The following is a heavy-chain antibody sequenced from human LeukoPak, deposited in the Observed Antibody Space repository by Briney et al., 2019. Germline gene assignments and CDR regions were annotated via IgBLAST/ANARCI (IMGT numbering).Heavy chain of an antibody. CDR2: ITGSSSYT. Sequence: PGGSLRLSCAASGFTFSDYYMSWIRQVPGKGLEWISYITGSSSYTNYADSVKGRFTISRDNAKNSLYLQMNSLRAGDTAVYYCARRSTGNFDFWGQGTLVTVSS. CDR3: ARRSTGNFDF. J-gene: IGHJ4*02. V-gene: IGHV3-11*03. CDR1: GFTFSDYY.